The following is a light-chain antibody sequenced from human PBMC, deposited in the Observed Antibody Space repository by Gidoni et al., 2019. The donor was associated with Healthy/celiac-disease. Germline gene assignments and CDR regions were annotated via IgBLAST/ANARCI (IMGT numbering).Light chain of an antibody. J-gene: IGLJ2*01. V-gene: IGLV2-14*03. Sequence: QSALTQPASVSGSPGQPITISCTGTRSHGGGYNYASWYQQHPGKAPKLMIDDASNRPSGVSNRFAGSKSGNTASLTISGLQAEDEADYYCSSYTSSSFVVFGGGTKLTVL. CDR3: SSYTSSSFVV. CDR2: DAS. CDR1: RSHGGGYNY.